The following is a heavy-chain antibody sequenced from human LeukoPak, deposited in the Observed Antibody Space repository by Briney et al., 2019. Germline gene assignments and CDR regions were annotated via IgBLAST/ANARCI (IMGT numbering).Heavy chain of an antibody. D-gene: IGHD2-15*01. CDR1: GFTFSSYA. Sequence: PGGSLRLSCAASGFTFSSYAMSWVRQAPGKGLEWVSAISGSGGSTYYADSVKGRFTISRDNSKTTLYLQMNSLRAEDTAVYYCAKEVGQDCSGGSCYFWLGFSIEYYFDYWGQGTLVTVSS. V-gene: IGHV3-23*01. CDR3: AKEVGQDCSGGSCYFWLGFSIEYYFDY. CDR2: ISGSGGST. J-gene: IGHJ4*02.